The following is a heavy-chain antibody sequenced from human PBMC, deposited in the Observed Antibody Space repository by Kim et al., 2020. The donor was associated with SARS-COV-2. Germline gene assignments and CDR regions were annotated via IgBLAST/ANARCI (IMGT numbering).Heavy chain of an antibody. CDR3: ARSEEGMDV. D-gene: IGHD3-3*01. Sequence: YTTESAASVKGRFTIPRDDSKNSLYLQMNSLKTEDTAVYYCARSEEGMDVWGQGTTVTVSS. J-gene: IGHJ6*02. CDR2: YTT. V-gene: IGHV3-72*01.